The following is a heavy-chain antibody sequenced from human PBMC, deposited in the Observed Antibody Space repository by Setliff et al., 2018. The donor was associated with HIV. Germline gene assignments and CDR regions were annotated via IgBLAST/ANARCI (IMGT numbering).Heavy chain of an antibody. CDR3: ATDGAPGLSELAATGYFDL. J-gene: IGHJ2*01. V-gene: IGHV1-24*01. Sequence: ASVKVSCKVSGYTLTELSMHWVRQAPGKGLEWMGGFDPEEIETVYAQKFQRRVTMTQDMSTDTASMELRSLRSEDTAVYYCATDGAPGLSELAATGYFDLWGRGTLVTVSS. D-gene: IGHD6-19*01. CDR1: GYTLTELS. CDR2: FDPEEIET.